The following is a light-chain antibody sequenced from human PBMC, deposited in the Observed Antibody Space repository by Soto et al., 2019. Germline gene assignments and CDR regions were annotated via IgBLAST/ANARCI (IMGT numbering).Light chain of an antibody. CDR2: EVT. V-gene: IGLV2-8*01. J-gene: IGLJ2*01. CDR1: SSDVGGYNF. Sequence: QSVLTQPPSASGSPGQSVTISCTGTSSDVGGYNFVSWYQQHPGKAPKLMIYEVTKRPSGVPDRFSGSKSGNTASLTVSGLQAEDEADYYCTSYAGSNSFVVFGGGTKLT. CDR3: TSYAGSNSFVV.